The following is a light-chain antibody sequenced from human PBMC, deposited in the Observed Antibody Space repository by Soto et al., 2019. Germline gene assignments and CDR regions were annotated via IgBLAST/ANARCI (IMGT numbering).Light chain of an antibody. CDR3: SSYASSMANV. V-gene: IGLV2-14*03. CDR2: EVS. Sequence: QSVLTQPASVSGSPGQSITISCTGTSSDVGRYKYVSWYQQHPGKAPKLMIYEVSNRPSGISNRFSGSKSGNTASLTISGLQAEDEADYYCSSYASSMANVFGTGTKLTVL. CDR1: SSDVGRYKY. J-gene: IGLJ1*01.